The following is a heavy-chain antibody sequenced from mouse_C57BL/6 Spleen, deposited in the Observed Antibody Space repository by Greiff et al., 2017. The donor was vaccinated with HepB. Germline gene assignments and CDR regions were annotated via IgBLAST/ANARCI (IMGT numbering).Heavy chain of an antibody. J-gene: IGHJ4*01. V-gene: IGHV1-59*01. Sequence: QVQLQQSGAELVRPGTSVKLSCKASGYTFTSYWMHWVKQRPGQGLEWIGVIDPSDSYTNYNQKFKGKATLTVDTSSSTAYMQLSSLTSEDSAVYYCARGGNWEAYYAMDYWGQGTSVTVSS. CDR3: ARGGNWEAYYAMDY. CDR2: IDPSDSYT. D-gene: IGHD4-1*01. CDR1: GYTFTSYW.